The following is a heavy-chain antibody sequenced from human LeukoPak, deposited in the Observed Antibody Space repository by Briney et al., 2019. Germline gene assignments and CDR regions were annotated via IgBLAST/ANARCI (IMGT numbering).Heavy chain of an antibody. CDR1: GGSISSYY. Sequence: PSETLSLTCTVSGGSISSYYWSCIRQPPGRGLEWIGYISYSGGTNYNPSLESRVTISVDTSKNQFSLKLSSVIAADTAVYYCARDMVDRDMVKSLGWFDPWGQGTLVTVSS. J-gene: IGHJ5*02. CDR3: ARDMVDRDMVKSLGWFDP. D-gene: IGHD5-18*01. CDR2: ISYSGGT. V-gene: IGHV4-59*01.